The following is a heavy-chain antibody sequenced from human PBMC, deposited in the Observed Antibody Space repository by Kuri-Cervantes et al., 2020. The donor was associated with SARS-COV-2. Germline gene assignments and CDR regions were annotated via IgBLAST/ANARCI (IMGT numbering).Heavy chain of an antibody. CDR1: GFIFSDYY. V-gene: IGHV3-11*04. J-gene: IGHJ6*03. Sequence: GGSLRLSCTASGFIFSDYYMTWIRQARGKGLEWVSNIGPTGTNKYYTDSVKGRFTISRDNANNSLYLQMDSLRAEDTAVYYCARLTIYSSFSYIDVWGRGTSVTVSS. D-gene: IGHD5-24*01. CDR3: ARLTIYSSFSYIDV. CDR2: IGPTGTNK.